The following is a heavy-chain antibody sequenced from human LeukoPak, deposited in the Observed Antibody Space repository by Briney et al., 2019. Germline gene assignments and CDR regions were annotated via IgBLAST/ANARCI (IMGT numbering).Heavy chain of an antibody. V-gene: IGHV4-4*07. Sequence: SETLSLTCTVSGGSISSYYWSWIRQPAGKGLEWIGRIYTSGSTNYNPSLKSRVTMSVDTSKNQFSLKLSSVTAADTGVYYCARVVVVVPAAMGAYYYYYMDVWGKGTTVTVSS. J-gene: IGHJ6*03. CDR1: GGSISSYY. D-gene: IGHD2-2*01. CDR2: IYTSGST. CDR3: ARVVVVVPAAMGAYYYYYMDV.